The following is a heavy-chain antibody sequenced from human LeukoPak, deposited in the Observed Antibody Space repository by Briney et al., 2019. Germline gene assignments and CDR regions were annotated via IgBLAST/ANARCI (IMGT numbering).Heavy chain of an antibody. V-gene: IGHV1-3*01. Sequence: GASVKVSCKASGYTFTSYAIHWVRQAPGQSLEWMGWINAGNGNTKYSQTFQDRVTITRDTSASTAYMELSSLRSEDTAVYYCARYTAMVNFDYWGQGTLVTVSS. CDR3: ARYTAMVNFDY. J-gene: IGHJ4*02. CDR2: INAGNGNT. CDR1: GYTFTSYA. D-gene: IGHD5-18*01.